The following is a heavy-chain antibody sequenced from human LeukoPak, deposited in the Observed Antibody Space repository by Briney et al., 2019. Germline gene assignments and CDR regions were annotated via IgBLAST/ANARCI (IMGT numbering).Heavy chain of an antibody. V-gene: IGHV5-51*01. CDR3: ARHRRYYYDSSGYFPY. D-gene: IGHD3-22*01. J-gene: IGHJ4*02. CDR1: GYSFTSYW. Sequence: RGESLKISCKGSGYSFTSYWIGWVRQMPGKGLEWMGIIYPGDSDTRYSPSSQGQVTISADKSISTAYLQWSSLKASDTAMYYCARHRRYYYDSSGYFPYWGQGTLVTVSS. CDR2: IYPGDSDT.